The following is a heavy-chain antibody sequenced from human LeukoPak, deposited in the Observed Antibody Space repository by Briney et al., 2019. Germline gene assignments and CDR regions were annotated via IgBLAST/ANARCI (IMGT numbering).Heavy chain of an antibody. Sequence: GGSLRLSCAASGFTFSSYSMNWVRQAPGKGLEWVSSISSSGSYIYYADSVKGRFTISRDNAKNSLYLQMNSLRAEDTAVYYCARDPYSGSFDFGPFDYWGQGTLVTVSS. CDR2: ISSSGSYI. CDR1: GFTFSSYS. CDR3: ARDPYSGSFDFGPFDY. V-gene: IGHV3-21*01. J-gene: IGHJ4*02. D-gene: IGHD1-26*01.